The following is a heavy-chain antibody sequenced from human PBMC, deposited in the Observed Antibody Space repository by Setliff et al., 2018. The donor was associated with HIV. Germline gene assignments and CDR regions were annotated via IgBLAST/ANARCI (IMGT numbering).Heavy chain of an antibody. D-gene: IGHD3-22*01. CDR1: GYTFTSYD. CDR2: MNPNSGNT. Sequence: RASVKVSCKASGYTFTSYDINWVRQATGQGLEWMGWMNPNSGNTKYSQKFQGRVTITRDTFANTAYMEMSSLGFEDTAVYYCAREYYYDSSGYGYWGQGTLVTVSS. V-gene: IGHV1-8*03. J-gene: IGHJ4*02. CDR3: AREYYYDSSGYGY.